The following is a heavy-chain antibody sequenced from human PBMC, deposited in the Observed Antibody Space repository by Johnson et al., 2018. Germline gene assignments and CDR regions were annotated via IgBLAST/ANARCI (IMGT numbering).Heavy chain of an antibody. CDR3: ARARDRANYMDV. J-gene: IGHJ6*03. Sequence: QVQLVQSGGGLVKPGGSLRLSCEASGFTFSDYYMTWIRQAPGKGLEWFSYITNSGSAIYYAESVKGRFTISRDNAKNSLYLQMNSLRAEDTAVYYCARARDRANYMDVWGKGTTVTVSS. CDR2: ITNSGSAI. D-gene: IGHD2-15*01. CDR1: GFTFSDYY. V-gene: IGHV3-11*04.